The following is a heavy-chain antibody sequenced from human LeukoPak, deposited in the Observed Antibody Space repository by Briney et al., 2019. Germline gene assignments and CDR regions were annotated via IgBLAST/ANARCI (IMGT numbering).Heavy chain of an antibody. Sequence: GGSLRLSCAASGFTFSSNSMDWVRQAPGKGLEWVSYISSGSSATYYADSVKGRFTISRDDAKNSLYLQMNSLRAEDTAVYYCAREQRELLPYFDYWGQGTLVTVSS. CDR3: AREQRELLPYFDY. J-gene: IGHJ4*02. CDR2: ISSGSSAT. D-gene: IGHD1-26*01. V-gene: IGHV3-48*01. CDR1: GFTFSSNS.